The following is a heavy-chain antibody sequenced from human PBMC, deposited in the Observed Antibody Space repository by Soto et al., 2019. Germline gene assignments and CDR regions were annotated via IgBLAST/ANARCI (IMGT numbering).Heavy chain of an antibody. V-gene: IGHV3-11*01. D-gene: IGHD3-3*01. CDR1: GFTFSDYY. Sequence: PGGSLRLSCAASGFTFSDYYMSWIRQAPGKGLEWVSYISSSGSTIYYADSVKGRFTISRDNAKNSLYLQMNSLRAEDTAVYYCARLNAHYDFWSGYYLLYGMDVWGQGTTVTVSS. J-gene: IGHJ6*02. CDR2: ISSSGSTI. CDR3: ARLNAHYDFWSGYYLLYGMDV.